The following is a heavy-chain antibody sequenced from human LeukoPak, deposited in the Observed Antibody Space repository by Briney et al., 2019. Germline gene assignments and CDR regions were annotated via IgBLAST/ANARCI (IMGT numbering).Heavy chain of an antibody. CDR1: GGTFSSYA. CDR2: IIPIFGTA. Sequence: ASVKVSCKASGGTFSSYAISWVRQAPGQGLEWMGGIIPIFGTANYAQKFQGRVTITADESTSTAYMELSSLRSEDTAVYYCATRKNSYGLDYWGQGTLVTVSS. J-gene: IGHJ4*02. CDR3: ATRKNSYGLDY. V-gene: IGHV1-69*13. D-gene: IGHD5-18*01.